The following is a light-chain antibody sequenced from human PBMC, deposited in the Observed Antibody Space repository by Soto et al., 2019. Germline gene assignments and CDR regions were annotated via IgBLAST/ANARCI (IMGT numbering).Light chain of an antibody. CDR3: QQGYSTPRT. CDR1: QSISSY. J-gene: IGKJ1*01. CDR2: AAS. Sequence: DIPMHHSPSSVSASLGDRVTITGRASQSISSYLNWYHQKPGKAPKLLIYAASSLQTGVPSRFSGSGSGTHFTLTTSTLQPEDFATYYCQQGYSTPRTCCQGTNVDIK. V-gene: IGKV1-39*01.